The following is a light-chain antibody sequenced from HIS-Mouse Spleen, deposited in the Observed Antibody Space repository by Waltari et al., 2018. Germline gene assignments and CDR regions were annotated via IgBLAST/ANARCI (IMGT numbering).Light chain of an antibody. CDR1: QRVLYSSNNKNY. Sequence: DIVMTQSPDSLAGSLGERATINCKSSQRVLYSSNNKNYLAWYQQKPGQPPKLLIYWASTRESGVPDRFSGSGSGTDFTLTISSLQAEDVAVYYCQQYYSTPPTFGQGTKVEIK. V-gene: IGKV4-1*01. J-gene: IGKJ1*01. CDR2: WAS. CDR3: QQYYSTPPT.